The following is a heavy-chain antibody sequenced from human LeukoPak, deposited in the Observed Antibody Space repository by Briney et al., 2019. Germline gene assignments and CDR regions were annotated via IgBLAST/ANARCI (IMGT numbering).Heavy chain of an antibody. CDR1: GFTFSNAW. D-gene: IGHD2-21*02. V-gene: IGHV3-15*01. Sequence: KPGGSLRLSCAASGFTFSNAWMSWVRQAPGKGLEWVGRIKSKTDGGTTDYAAPVKGRFTISRDDSKNTLYLQMNSLKTEDTAVYYCTTGRPYCGDDCYLGPYYYYYGMDVWGQGTTVTVSS. CDR2: IKSKTDGGTT. J-gene: IGHJ6*02. CDR3: TTGRPYCGDDCYLGPYYYYYGMDV.